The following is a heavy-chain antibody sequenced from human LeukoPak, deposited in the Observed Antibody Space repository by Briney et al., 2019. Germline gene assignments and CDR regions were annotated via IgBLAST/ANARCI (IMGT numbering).Heavy chain of an antibody. CDR2: ISAYYCNT. CDR3: ARRNFDGSGSYNY. J-gene: IGHJ4*02. V-gene: IGHV1-18*04. D-gene: IGHD3-10*01. CDR1: GYTFTSYG. Sequence: ASVKVSCKASGYTFTSYGISWVRQAAGQGLEWMGWISAYYCNTNYARKLQGRVTMPTETSTRTAYIERRSLRSDDTAVYYCARRNFDGSGSYNYWGQGTLVTVSP.